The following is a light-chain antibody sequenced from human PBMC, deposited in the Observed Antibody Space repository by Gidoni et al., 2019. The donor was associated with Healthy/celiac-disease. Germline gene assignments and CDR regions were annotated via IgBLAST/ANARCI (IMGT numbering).Light chain of an antibody. J-gene: IGKJ1*01. CDR1: QSISSW. Sequence: DIQMTQSPSTLSASVGDRVTITCRASQSISSWLVWYQQKPGKAPKLLIYKASSLASGVPSRFSGSGSGTEFTLTISSLQPDDFATYYCQQYNSYWTFGQGTKVEIK. V-gene: IGKV1-5*03. CDR2: KAS. CDR3: QQYNSYWT.